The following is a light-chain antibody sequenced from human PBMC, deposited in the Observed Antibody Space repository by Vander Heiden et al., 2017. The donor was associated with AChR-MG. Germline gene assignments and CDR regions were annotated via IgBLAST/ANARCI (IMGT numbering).Light chain of an antibody. V-gene: IGKV3D-20*01. CDR1: QSVSSSY. CDR3: QQYGSSRDT. J-gene: IGKJ2*01. Sequence: EIVLTQSPATLSLSPGARATLSCGASQSVSSSYSARSQQKPGRAHRLLIYDASSRATGIPDRFSGSGSGTDFTLTISRLEPEDFAVYYCQQYGSSRDTFGQGTKLEIK. CDR2: DAS.